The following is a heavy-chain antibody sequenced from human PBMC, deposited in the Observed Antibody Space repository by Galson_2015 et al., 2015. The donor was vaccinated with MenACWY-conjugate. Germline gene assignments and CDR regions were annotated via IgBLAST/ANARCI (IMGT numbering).Heavy chain of an antibody. CDR3: AREDPNWKFDL. CDR1: GFTFFRYK. D-gene: IGHD1-20*01. Sequence: SPRLSCAASGFTFFRYKIHWVRPAPGKGLQWVSSISRYFTFIYYEDSLEGRFTISRDNTNNSLYLELNTLRAEDTAVYFCAREDPNWKFDLWGQGTPVTVSS. V-gene: IGHV3-48*03. J-gene: IGHJ5*02. CDR2: ISRYFTFI.